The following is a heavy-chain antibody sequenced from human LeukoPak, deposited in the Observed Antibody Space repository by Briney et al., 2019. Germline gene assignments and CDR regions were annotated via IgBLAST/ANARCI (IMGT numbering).Heavy chain of an antibody. J-gene: IGHJ3*02. Sequence: ASVKVSFKASGYTFTGYYMHWVRQAPGQGLERMGWINPNSGGTNYTQKFQGRVTMTRDTSISTAYMELSRLRSDDTAVYYCARVGPEPRGAFDIWGQGTMVTVSS. D-gene: IGHD1-14*01. CDR3: ARVGPEPRGAFDI. CDR2: INPNSGGT. CDR1: GYTFTGYY. V-gene: IGHV1-2*02.